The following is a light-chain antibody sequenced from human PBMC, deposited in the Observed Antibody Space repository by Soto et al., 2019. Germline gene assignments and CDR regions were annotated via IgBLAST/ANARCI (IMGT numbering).Light chain of an antibody. Sequence: QSALTQPASVSGSPGQSITISCTGTSGDVGSYNLVSWYQQHPDKAPKLMIYEDTKRPSGVSDRFSGSTSGNTASLTISGLQAEDEADYYCCSSARSSSVDVFGTGTKLTVL. J-gene: IGLJ1*01. CDR3: CSSARSSSVDV. CDR1: SGDVGSYNL. V-gene: IGLV2-23*01. CDR2: EDT.